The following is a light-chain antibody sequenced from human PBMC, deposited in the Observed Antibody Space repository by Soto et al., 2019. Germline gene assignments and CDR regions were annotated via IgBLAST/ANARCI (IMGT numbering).Light chain of an antibody. CDR3: QQRSNWPS. CDR2: DAS. Sequence: EIVLTQSPATLSLSPGERATLSCRASQSVSSYLAWYQQKPGQAPRLLIYDASTRATGIPDRFSASGSGTDFTLTITSLEPEDFAVYYCQQRSNWPSFGPGTKVDIK. J-gene: IGKJ3*01. CDR1: QSVSSY. V-gene: IGKV3-11*01.